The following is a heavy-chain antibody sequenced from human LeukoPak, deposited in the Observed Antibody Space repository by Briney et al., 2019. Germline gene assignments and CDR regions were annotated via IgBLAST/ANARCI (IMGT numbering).Heavy chain of an antibody. CDR2: ISSSSSTI. V-gene: IGHV3-48*04. CDR3: AKSYDFWSGTIT. CDR1: GFTFSSYA. J-gene: IGHJ5*02. D-gene: IGHD3-3*01. Sequence: GGSLRLSCAASGFTFSSYAMSWVRQAPGKGLEWVSYISSSSSTIYYADSVKGRFTISRDNAKNSLYLQMNSLSVEDTAVYYCAKSYDFWSGTITWGQGTLVTVSS.